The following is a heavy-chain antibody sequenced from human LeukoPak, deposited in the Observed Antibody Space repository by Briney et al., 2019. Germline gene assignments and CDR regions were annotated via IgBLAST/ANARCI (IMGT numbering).Heavy chain of an antibody. J-gene: IGHJ4*02. V-gene: IGHV1-18*01. CDR3: ARDKSGTEFDY. CDR1: GYIFSNDV. D-gene: IGHD1-7*01. CDR2: INTYNGNT. Sequence: GASVKVSCKASGYIFSNDVISWVRQAPGQGLEWMGWINTYNGNTNYAQKLQGRVTMTTDTSTSTAYMELRSLGSDDTAVYYCARDKSGTEFDYWGQGTLVTVSS.